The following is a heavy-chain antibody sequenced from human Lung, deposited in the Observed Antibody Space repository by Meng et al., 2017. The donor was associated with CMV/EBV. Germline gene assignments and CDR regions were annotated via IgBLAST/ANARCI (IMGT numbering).Heavy chain of an antibody. CDR2: IKSDTDGGTT. D-gene: IGHD3-10*01. Sequence: GESXKISCAASGFTFSDAWMTWVRQPPGKGLEWLGRIKSDTDGGTTDYAAPLKGRFTISRDDSKNTLFLQMNSLKTEDTAMYYCTTDTSGGYSYDIWGQGXLVTASS. J-gene: IGHJ3*02. V-gene: IGHV3-15*01. CDR3: TTDTSGGYSYDI. CDR1: GFTFSDAW.